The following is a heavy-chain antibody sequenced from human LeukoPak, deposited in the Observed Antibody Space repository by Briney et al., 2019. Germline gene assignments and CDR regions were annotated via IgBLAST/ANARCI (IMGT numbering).Heavy chain of an antibody. CDR3: ARYNPFIGSGWSNDY. D-gene: IGHD6-19*01. CDR2: IYYSGST. CDR1: GDSTSSDRYY. J-gene: IGHJ4*02. V-gene: IGHV4-39*07. Sequence: SETLSLTCTISGDSTSSDRYYGGWVRQPPGKGLEWIGNIYYSGSTYYNPSLKSRVTISVDTSKNQFSLKLSSVTAADTAVYYCARYNPFIGSGWSNDYWGQGTLVTVSS.